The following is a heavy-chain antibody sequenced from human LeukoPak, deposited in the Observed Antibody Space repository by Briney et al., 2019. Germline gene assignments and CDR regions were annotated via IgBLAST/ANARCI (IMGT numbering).Heavy chain of an antibody. CDR3: ARGSNVPEYSSGWRP. V-gene: IGHV1-2*02. D-gene: IGHD6-19*01. Sequence: ASVKVSCKASGYTFTGYYMHWVRQAPGQGLEWMGWINPNSGGTNYAQKFQGRVTMTRDTSISTAYMELSRLRSDDTAVYYCARGSNVPEYSSGWRPWGQGTLVTVSS. CDR2: INPNSGGT. CDR1: GYTFTGYY. J-gene: IGHJ5*02.